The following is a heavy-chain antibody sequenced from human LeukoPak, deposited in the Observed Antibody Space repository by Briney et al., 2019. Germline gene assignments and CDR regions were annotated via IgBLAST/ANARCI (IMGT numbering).Heavy chain of an antibody. Sequence: GGSLRLSCAASGFTFDDYGVSWVRQVPGKGLEWVSGINWSGGSRGYVDSVMGRFAISRDNAKNSLYLQMNSLRAEDTALYYCARYNSAYYYYHYMDVWGKGTTVTVSS. CDR2: INWSGGSR. V-gene: IGHV3-20*04. D-gene: IGHD2/OR15-2a*01. CDR3: ARYNSAYYYYHYMDV. CDR1: GFTFDDYG. J-gene: IGHJ6*03.